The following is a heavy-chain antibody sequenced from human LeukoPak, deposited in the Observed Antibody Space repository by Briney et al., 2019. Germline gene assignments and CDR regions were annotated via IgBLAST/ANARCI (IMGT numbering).Heavy chain of an antibody. CDR2: IYYSGST. J-gene: IGHJ3*02. CDR1: GGSISSYY. D-gene: IGHD5-18*01. V-gene: IGHV4-59*01. CDR3: ARSGRGYSYGYRAFDI. Sequence: PSETLSLTWTVSGGSISSYYWSWIRQLPGKGLEWGGYIYYSGSTNYNPSLKSRVTVSVDTSKNQFSLKLSSVTAADTAVYYCARSGRGYSYGYRAFDIWGQGTMVTVSS.